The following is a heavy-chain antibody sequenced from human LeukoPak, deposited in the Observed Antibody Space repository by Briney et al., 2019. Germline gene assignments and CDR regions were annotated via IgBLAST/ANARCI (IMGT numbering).Heavy chain of an antibody. D-gene: IGHD2-15*01. CDR2: ISGSGGST. V-gene: IGHV3-23*01. CDR1: GSTFSSYA. J-gene: IGHJ4*02. CDR3: ANSQVVSEFDY. Sequence: GGSLRLSCAASGSTFSSYAMSWARHPPGEGREWVSAISGSGGSTYHADSVKGRFTISRDNPKNTLYLQMNSLRAEGTAVYYCANSQVVSEFDYWGQGTLVTVSS.